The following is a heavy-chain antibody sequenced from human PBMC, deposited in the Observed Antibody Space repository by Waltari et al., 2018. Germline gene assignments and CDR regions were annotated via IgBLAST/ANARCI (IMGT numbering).Heavy chain of an antibody. CDR2: IWYDGSNK. V-gene: IGHV3-33*08. CDR1: GFTFSSSG. Sequence: QVQLVESGGGVVQPGRSLRLSCAASGFTFSSSGMHWVRQAPGKGLGWVAVIWYDGSNKYYADSVKGRFTISRDNAKNSLYLQMNSLRAEDTAVYYCARDNYCSGGSCYSPYYGMDVWGQGTTVTVSS. CDR3: ARDNYCSGGSCYSPYYGMDV. D-gene: IGHD2-15*01. J-gene: IGHJ6*02.